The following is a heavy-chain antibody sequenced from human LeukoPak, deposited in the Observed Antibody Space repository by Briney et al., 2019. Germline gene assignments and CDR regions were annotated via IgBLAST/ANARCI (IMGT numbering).Heavy chain of an antibody. D-gene: IGHD1-26*01. CDR1: GFHFGEYA. CDR2: ITTKASGGTP. J-gene: IGHJ4*02. Sequence: GGSLRLSCAGSGFHFGEYAVNWVRQAPGKGLVWVGLITTKASGGTPEYAASVRGRFSISRDDSKNVAYLQLNNLKSEDTAMYFCTREVERGGSYWGGDYWGQGTLVTVSS. CDR3: TREVERGGSYWGGDY. V-gene: IGHV3-49*04.